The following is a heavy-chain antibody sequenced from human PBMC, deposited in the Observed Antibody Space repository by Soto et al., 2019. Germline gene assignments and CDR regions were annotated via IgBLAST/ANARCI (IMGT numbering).Heavy chain of an antibody. CDR2: IYYSGGT. J-gene: IGHJ4*02. D-gene: IGHD5-18*01. CDR3: ARDRSDSLGSFDY. V-gene: IGHV4-30-4*01. CDR1: GGSISSGDYY. Sequence: SSETLSLTCTVSGGSISSGDYYWSWIRQPPGKGLEWIGYIYYSGGTYYNPSLKSRVTISVDKSKNQFSLKLSSVTAADTAVYYCARDRSDSLGSFDYWGQGTLVTVSS.